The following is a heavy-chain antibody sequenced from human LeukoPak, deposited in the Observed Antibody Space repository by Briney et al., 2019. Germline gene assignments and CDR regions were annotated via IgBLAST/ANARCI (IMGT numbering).Heavy chain of an antibody. D-gene: IGHD3-10*01. Sequence: GGSLRLSCADSGLTFSSYAMRWVRHAPGKGLEWVSAISAGGGTTYYADSVKGRFTISRDKSKNTLYLQMNSLRAEDTAVYYCAKGYYYGSGSFRWFDTWGQGTLVTVSS. CDR1: GLTFSSYA. V-gene: IGHV3-23*01. CDR2: ISAGGGTT. CDR3: AKGYYYGSGSFRWFDT. J-gene: IGHJ5*02.